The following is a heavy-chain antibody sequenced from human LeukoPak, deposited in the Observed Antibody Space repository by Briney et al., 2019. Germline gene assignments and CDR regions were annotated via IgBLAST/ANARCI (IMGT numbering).Heavy chain of an antibody. J-gene: IGHJ5*02. D-gene: IGHD2-15*01. CDR1: GDSISSTTHN. V-gene: IGHV4-39*01. CDR2: IYYTGST. Sequence: SETLSLTCTVSGDSISSTTHNWGWIRQPPGKGLEWIGSIYYTGSTYYNPSLKSRVTMSVDTSKNQFSLKLNSVTAADTAVYYCARGFRYCSGGSCYPGVNWFDPWGQGTLVTVSS. CDR3: ARGFRYCSGGSCYPGVNWFDP.